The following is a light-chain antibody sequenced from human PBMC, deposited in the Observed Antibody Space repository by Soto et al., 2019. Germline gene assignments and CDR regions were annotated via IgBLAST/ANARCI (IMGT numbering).Light chain of an antibody. CDR1: QSVRSN. V-gene: IGKV3-15*01. J-gene: IGKJ1*01. CDR3: QQYHNWWT. Sequence: EIEMTQSPATLSVSAGERATLSCRASQSVRSNLAWYQQKPGQAPRLLIYGASTRATGIPARFSGSGSGTEFTLTISSLQSEDFAVYYCQQYHNWWTFGQGTKVDIK. CDR2: GAS.